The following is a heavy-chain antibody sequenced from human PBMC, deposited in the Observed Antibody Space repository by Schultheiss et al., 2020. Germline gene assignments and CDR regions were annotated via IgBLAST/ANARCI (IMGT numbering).Heavy chain of an antibody. J-gene: IGHJ4*02. V-gene: IGHV4-4*02. CDR2: IYHSGST. D-gene: IGHD2-15*01. CDR3: ARDRGSGGSCAGSYFDY. CDR1: GGSISSSNW. Sequence: SETLSLTCAVSGGSISSSNWWSWVRQPPGKGLEWIGEIYHSGSTNYNPSLKSRVTISVDKSKNQFSLKLSSVTAADTAVYYCARDRGSGGSCAGSYFDYWGQGTLVTVCS.